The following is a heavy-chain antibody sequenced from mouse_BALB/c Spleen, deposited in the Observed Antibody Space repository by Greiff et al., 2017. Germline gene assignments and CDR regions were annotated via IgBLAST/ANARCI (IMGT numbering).Heavy chain of an antibody. J-gene: IGHJ2*01. V-gene: IGHV5-6*01. CDR3: ARHQMSTTYFDY. Sequence: EVQLVESGGDLVKPGGSLKLSCAASGFTFSSYGMSWVRQTPDKGLEWVATISSGGSYTYYPDSVKGRFTISGDTANKTLYLQMSSLTSEDTALYYGARHQMSTTYFDYWGQGTTLTVSS. D-gene: IGHD2-4*01. CDR1: GFTFSSYG. CDR2: ISSGGSYT.